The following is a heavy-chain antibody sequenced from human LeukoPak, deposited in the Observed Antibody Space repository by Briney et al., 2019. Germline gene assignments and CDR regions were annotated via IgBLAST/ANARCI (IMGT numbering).Heavy chain of an antibody. D-gene: IGHD3-22*01. CDR1: GSSINSGYY. CDR3: ARGVYDSSGYHYYGGFYYFDS. J-gene: IGHJ4*02. CDR2: IDHSGSY. Sequence: PSETLSLTCAVSGSSINSGYYWAWIRQPPGKGLEWIGSIDHSGSYYSTPSLKSRVTISLHSSKKRFSLELSSVTAADTAVYYCARGVYDSSGYHYYGGFYYFDSWGRGTLVTVSS. V-gene: IGHV4-38-2*01.